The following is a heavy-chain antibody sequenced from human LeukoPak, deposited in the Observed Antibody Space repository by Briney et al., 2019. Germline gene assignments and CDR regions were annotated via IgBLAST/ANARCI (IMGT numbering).Heavy chain of an antibody. D-gene: IGHD6-19*01. CDR1: GFTFSSYG. CDR2: IWYDGSNK. Sequence: QPGRSLRLSCAASGFTFSSYGMHWVRQAPGKGWEWVAVIWYDGSNKYYADSVKGRFTISRDNSKNTLYLQMNSLRAEDTAVYYCAKDLLPYSSGWYYFHYWGQGTLVTVSS. V-gene: IGHV3-33*06. CDR3: AKDLLPYSSGWYYFHY. J-gene: IGHJ4*02.